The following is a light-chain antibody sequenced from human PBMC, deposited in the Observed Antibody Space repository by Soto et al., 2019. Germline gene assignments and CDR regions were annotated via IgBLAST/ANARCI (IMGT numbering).Light chain of an antibody. J-gene: IGLJ2*01. V-gene: IGLV2-14*01. CDR2: EVS. CDR1: SRDVGGYNY. CDR3: SSYISSSTFVV. Sequence: QSVLTQPASVSGSPGQSITISCTGTSRDVGGYNYVSWHQQHPGKAPKVIITEVSNRPSGVSNRFSGSKYGNTASLTISGLQAEDEADYYFSSYISSSTFVVFGGGTKLTVL.